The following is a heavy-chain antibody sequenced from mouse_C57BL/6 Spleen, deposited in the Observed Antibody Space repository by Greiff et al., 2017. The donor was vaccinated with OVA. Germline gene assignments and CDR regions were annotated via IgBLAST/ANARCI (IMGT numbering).Heavy chain of an antibody. Sequence: VHVKQSGPELVKPGASVKISCKASGYSFTDYNMNWVKQSNGKSLEWIGVINPNYGTTSYNQKFKGKATLTVDQSSSTAYMQLNSLTSEDSAVYYCARDYEYDEEYYYAMDFWGKGTSVTVSS. CDR3: ARDYEYDEEYYYAMDF. J-gene: IGHJ4*01. CDR2: INPNYGTT. D-gene: IGHD2-4*01. CDR1: GYSFTDYN. V-gene: IGHV1-39*01.